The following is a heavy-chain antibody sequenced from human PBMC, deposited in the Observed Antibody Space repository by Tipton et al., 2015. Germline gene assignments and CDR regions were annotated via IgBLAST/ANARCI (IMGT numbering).Heavy chain of an antibody. D-gene: IGHD1-26*01. CDR2: IYPGDSET. J-gene: IGHJ4*02. Sequence: VQLVQSGAEVKKPGESLEISCKGSGYIFTSFWIGWVRQMTGKGLEWMGTIYPGDSETRYNPSFQGQVTISADKSITTAYLQWCSRKASDPAMYYCVRRARRVGSHSYPYYFDYWGQGTLVPVSS. CDR3: VRRARRVGSHSYPYYFDY. CDR1: GYIFTSFW. V-gene: IGHV5-51*01.